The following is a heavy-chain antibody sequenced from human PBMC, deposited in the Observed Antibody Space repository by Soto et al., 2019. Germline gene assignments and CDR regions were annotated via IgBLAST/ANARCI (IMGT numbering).Heavy chain of an antibody. V-gene: IGHV6-1*01. D-gene: IGHD5-12*01. CDR1: GDSVSRNNVT. CDR2: TFYRSKYYN. Sequence: QVQLKQSGPGLVKPSQTLSLTCSISGDSVSRNNVTWNWIRQSPSRGLEWLGRTFYRSKYYNDSALSVRGRITISADTSNNQFSLQMNSVTPEDTAVYYCARNEGSGYDYFFDFWGQGILVTVSS. J-gene: IGHJ4*02. CDR3: ARNEGSGYDYFFDF.